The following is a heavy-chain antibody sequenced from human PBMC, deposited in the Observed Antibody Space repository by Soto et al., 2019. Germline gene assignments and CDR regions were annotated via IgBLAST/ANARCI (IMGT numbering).Heavy chain of an antibody. CDR3: TLRQDASRGPIY. CDR2: ST. D-gene: IGHD6-13*01. Sequence: SGPTLVNPTQTLTLTCTVSGFSLTTRGMTLGWIRQPPGKAPEWLALSTQYSPSLQSRLTFTEDTSKNQVVLTMTNMDPVDTATYYCTLRQDASRGPIYWGQGIMVTAPQ. CDR1: GFSLTTRGMT. V-gene: IGHV2-5*01. J-gene: IGHJ4*02.